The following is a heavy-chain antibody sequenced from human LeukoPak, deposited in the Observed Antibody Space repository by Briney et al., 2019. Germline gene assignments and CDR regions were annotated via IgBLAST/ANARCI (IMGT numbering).Heavy chain of an antibody. CDR2: IIPIFGTA. CDR1: GGTFNSYA. J-gene: IGHJ4*02. CDR3: ARKGGYDYVWGSYLPYYFDY. D-gene: IGHD3-16*02. Sequence: GASVKVSCKASGGTFNSYAISWVRQAPGQGLEWMGRIIPIFGTANYAQKFQGRVTITTDESTSTAYMELSSLRSEDTAVYYCARKGGYDYVWGSYLPYYFDYWGQGTLVTVSS. V-gene: IGHV1-69*05.